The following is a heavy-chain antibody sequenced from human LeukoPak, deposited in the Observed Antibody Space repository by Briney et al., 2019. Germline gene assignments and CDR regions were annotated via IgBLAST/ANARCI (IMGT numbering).Heavy chain of an antibody. V-gene: IGHV3-66*02. Sequence: GGPLRLSCAASGFPFSSYGMSGVRRAPGKGLGWVSVTYSGGSTYYADSVKGRFTISRDNSKNTLYLQMNSLRAEDTAAYYCARGYYYYDSSGQPFDYWGQGTLVTVSS. CDR2: TYSGGST. J-gene: IGHJ4*02. CDR3: ARGYYYYDSSGQPFDY. D-gene: IGHD3-22*01. CDR1: GFPFSSYG.